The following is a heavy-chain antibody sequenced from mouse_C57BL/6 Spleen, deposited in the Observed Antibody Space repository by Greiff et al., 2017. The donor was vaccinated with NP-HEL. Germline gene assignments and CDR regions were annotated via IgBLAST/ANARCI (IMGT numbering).Heavy chain of an antibody. CDR1: GFTFSSYG. CDR2: ISSGGSYT. Sequence: EVQGVESGGDLVKPGGSLKLSCAASGFTFSSYGMSWVRQTPDKRLEWVATISSGGSYTYYPDSVEGRFTISRDNAKNTLYLQMSSLKSEDTAMYYCARRPPSYGSSYGYFDVWGTGTTVTVSS. D-gene: IGHD1-1*01. CDR3: ARRPPSYGSSYGYFDV. V-gene: IGHV5-6*01. J-gene: IGHJ1*03.